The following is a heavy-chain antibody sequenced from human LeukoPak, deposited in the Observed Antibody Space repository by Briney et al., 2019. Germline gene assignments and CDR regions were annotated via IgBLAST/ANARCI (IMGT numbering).Heavy chain of an antibody. J-gene: IGHJ6*03. CDR3: ARDRVSIFGVIMGYMDV. D-gene: IGHD3-3*01. CDR2: IDYRGTT. V-gene: IGHV4-59*01. CDR1: GGSMNNYY. Sequence: SETLSLTCTVSGGSMNNYYWSWIRQPPGEGLEWIGHIDYRGTTNYHPSLRSRATISVDMSKNQFSLKLRSVTAADTAVYYCARDRVSIFGVIMGYMDVWGKGTTVTVSS.